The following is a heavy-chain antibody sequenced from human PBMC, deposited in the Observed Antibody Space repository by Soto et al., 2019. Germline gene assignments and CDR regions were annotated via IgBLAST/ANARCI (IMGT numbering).Heavy chain of an antibody. D-gene: IGHD3-10*01. CDR2: IYHSGST. V-gene: IGHV4-30-2*01. J-gene: IGHJ5*02. Sequence: SETLSLTCAVSGGSISSGGYSWSWIRQPPGKGLEWIGYIYHSGSTYYNPSLKSRVTISVDRSKNQFSLKLSSVTAADTAVYYCARARTMVRGVNHNWFDPWGQGTLVTVSS. CDR3: ARARTMVRGVNHNWFDP. CDR1: GGSISSGGYS.